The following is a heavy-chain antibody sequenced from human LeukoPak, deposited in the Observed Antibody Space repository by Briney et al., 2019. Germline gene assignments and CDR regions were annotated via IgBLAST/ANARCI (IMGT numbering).Heavy chain of an antibody. CDR2: INPSGGST. CDR1: GYTFTSYY. J-gene: IGHJ4*02. D-gene: IGHD2-2*01. Sequence: ASVKVSCKASGYTFTSYYMHWVRQAPGQGLEWMGTINPSGGSTSYAQKFQGRVTMTRDTSTSTVYMELSSLRSEDTAVYYCARDAVVVVPAADRYYFDYWGQGTLVTVSS. CDR3: ARDAVVVVPAADRYYFDY. V-gene: IGHV1-46*01.